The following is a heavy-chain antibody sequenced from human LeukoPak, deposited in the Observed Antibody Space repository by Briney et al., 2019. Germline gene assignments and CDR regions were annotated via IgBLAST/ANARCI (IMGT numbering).Heavy chain of an antibody. CDR2: IIPIFGTA. Sequence: SVKVSCKASGGTFSGYAISWVRQAPGQGLEWMGGIIPIFGTANYAQKFQGRVTITADESTSTAYMELSGLRSEDTAVYYCARGHSSSWYLMRDNWFDPWGQGTLVTVSS. CDR3: ARGHSSSWYLMRDNWFDP. CDR1: GGTFSGYA. V-gene: IGHV1-69*01. J-gene: IGHJ5*02. D-gene: IGHD6-13*01.